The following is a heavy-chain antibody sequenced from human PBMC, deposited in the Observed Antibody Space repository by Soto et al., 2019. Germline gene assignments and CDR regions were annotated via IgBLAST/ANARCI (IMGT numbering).Heavy chain of an antibody. D-gene: IGHD2-15*01. CDR2: ISRSGDRT. V-gene: IGHV3-64*02. CDR3: ERARCRSGQCYYFDY. Sequence: EVQLVESGEGLVQPGGSLRLSCADSEFTFSSYNIHWIRHAPGKGLEFVSAISRSGDRTYYADSVKGRFTITRDNSKNTVWLQMGSLSAEDMAVYYSERARCRSGQCYYFDYWGRGALVSVSS. J-gene: IGHJ4*02. CDR1: EFTFSSYN.